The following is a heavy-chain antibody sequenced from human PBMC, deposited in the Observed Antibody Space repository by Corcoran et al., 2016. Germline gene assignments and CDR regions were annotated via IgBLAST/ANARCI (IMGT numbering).Heavy chain of an antibody. Sequence: EVQLVESGGGLIQPGGSLRLSCAASGFTVSSNYMSWVRQAPGTGLEWVSVIYSGGSTYYADSVKGRFTISRDNSKNTLYLQMNSLRAEDTAVYYCATTNGYSSGWYDYWGQGTLVTVSS. CDR2: IYSGGST. V-gene: IGHV3-53*01. J-gene: IGHJ4*02. D-gene: IGHD6-19*01. CDR3: ATTNGYSSGWYDY. CDR1: GFTVSSNY.